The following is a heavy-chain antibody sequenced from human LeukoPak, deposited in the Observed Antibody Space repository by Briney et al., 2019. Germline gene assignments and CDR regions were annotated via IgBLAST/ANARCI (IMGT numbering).Heavy chain of an antibody. D-gene: IGHD2-2*01. CDR2: IYYSGST. CDR1: GGSISSSSYY. Sequence: PSETLSLTCTVSGGSISSSSYYWGWIRQPPGKGLEWIGSIYYSGSTYYNPSLKSRVTISVDTSKNQFSLKLSSETAADTAVYYCARNFVVVSSLGFDPWGQGTLVTVSS. V-gene: IGHV4-39*07. CDR3: ARNFVVVSSLGFDP. J-gene: IGHJ5*02.